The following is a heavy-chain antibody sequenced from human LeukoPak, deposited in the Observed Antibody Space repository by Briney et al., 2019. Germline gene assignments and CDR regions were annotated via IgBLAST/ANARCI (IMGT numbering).Heavy chain of an antibody. CDR3: ARDYDSSGYFFDY. CDR1: GGSISSGGYY. V-gene: IGHV4-39*01. CDR2: IYYSGST. Sequence: SQTLSLTCTVSGGSISSGGYYWGWIRQPPGKGLEWIGSIYYSGSTYYNPSLKSRVTISVDTSKNQFSLKLSSVTAADTAVYYCARDYDSSGYFFDYWGQGTLVTVSS. D-gene: IGHD3-22*01. J-gene: IGHJ4*02.